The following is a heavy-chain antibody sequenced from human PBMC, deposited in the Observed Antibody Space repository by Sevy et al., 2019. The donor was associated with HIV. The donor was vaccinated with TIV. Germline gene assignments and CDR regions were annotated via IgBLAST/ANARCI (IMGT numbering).Heavy chain of an antibody. V-gene: IGHV5-51*01. CDR3: ARRVYDSSGYPQYYFDY. D-gene: IGHD3-22*01. CDR1: GYRFTSYW. Sequence: GESLKISCKGSGYRFTSYWIAWVRQMPGKGLEWMGIIYPGDSDIRYSPSLQDQVTISVDKSISTVYLQWSSLEASDTAMYFCARRVYDSSGYPQYYFDYWGQGTLVTVSS. J-gene: IGHJ4*02. CDR2: IYPGDSDI.